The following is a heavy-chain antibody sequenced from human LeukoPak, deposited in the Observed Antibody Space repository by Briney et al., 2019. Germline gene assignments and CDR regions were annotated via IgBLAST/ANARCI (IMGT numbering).Heavy chain of an antibody. CDR3: ARRVYSNFDY. CDR1: GYSISSGYY. J-gene: IGHJ4*02. CDR2: IYHSGST. V-gene: IGHV4-38-2*01. Sequence: KPSETLSLTCAVSGYSISSGYYWGWIRQPPGKGLEWIGSIYHSGSTYYNPSLKSRVTISVDTSKNQFSLKLSSVTAADTAVYYCARRVYSNFDYWGQGTLVTVSS. D-gene: IGHD4-11*01.